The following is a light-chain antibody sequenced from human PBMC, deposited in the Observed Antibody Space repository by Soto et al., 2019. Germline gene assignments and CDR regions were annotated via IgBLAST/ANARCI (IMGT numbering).Light chain of an antibody. CDR2: GAS. CDR1: QSLSDT. J-gene: IGKJ1*01. Sequence: EIVMTQSPATLSVSPGGRATLSCRASQSLSDTLAWYQQKPGQAPRLLIYGASTRAPGFPARFTGSGSGTDSTLTISRLEPEDFPVYHCHQYSNTFRTFGQGTKV. CDR3: HQYSNTFRT. V-gene: IGKV3-15*01.